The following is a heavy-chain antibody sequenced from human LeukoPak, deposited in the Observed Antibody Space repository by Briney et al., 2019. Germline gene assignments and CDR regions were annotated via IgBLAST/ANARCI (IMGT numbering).Heavy chain of an antibody. CDR1: GYTLTELS. Sequence: GVSVKVPCKVSGYTLTELSMHWVRQAPGKGLEWMGGFDPEDGETIYAQKFQGRVTMTEDTSTDTAYMELSSLRSEDTAVYYCATHLWFGDAFDIWGQGTMVTVSS. J-gene: IGHJ3*02. CDR2: FDPEDGET. CDR3: ATHLWFGDAFDI. D-gene: IGHD3-10*01. V-gene: IGHV1-24*01.